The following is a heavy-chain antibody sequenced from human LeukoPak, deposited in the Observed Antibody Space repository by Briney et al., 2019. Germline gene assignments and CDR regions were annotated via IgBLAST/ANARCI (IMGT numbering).Heavy chain of an antibody. CDR1: GFTFSSYG. D-gene: IGHD1-1*01. CDR3: ARGDDNWNDLDAFDI. Sequence: PGGSLRLSCAASGFTFSSYGMHWVRQAPGKGLEWVAFIRYDGSNKYYADSVKGRFTISRDNSKNTLYLQMNSLRAEDTAVYYCARGDDNWNDLDAFDIWGQGTMVTVSS. V-gene: IGHV3-30*02. CDR2: IRYDGSNK. J-gene: IGHJ3*02.